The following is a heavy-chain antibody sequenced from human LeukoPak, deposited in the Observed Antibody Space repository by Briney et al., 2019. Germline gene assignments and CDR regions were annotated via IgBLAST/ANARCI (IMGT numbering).Heavy chain of an antibody. J-gene: IGHJ4*02. D-gene: IGHD2-15*01. CDR1: GFTFSSYG. CDR2: IWYDGSNK. Sequence: GRSLRLSCAASGFTFSSYGMHWVRQAPGKGLEWVAVIWYDGSNKYYADSVKGRFTISRDNSKNTLYLQMNSLRAEDTAVYYCARARTVVVVAALDYWGQGTLVTVSS. V-gene: IGHV3-33*01. CDR3: ARARTVVVVAALDY.